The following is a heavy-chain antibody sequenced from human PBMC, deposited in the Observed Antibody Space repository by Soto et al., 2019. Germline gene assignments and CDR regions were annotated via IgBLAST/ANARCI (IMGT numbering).Heavy chain of an antibody. J-gene: IGHJ6*03. Sequence: ASVKVSCKASGYTFTSYGISWVRQAPGQGLERMGWISAYNGNTNYAQKLQGRVTMTTDTSTSTAYMELRSLRSDDTAVYYCAREYCTNGVCYRVPHYMDVWGKGTTVTVSS. CDR1: GYTFTSYG. D-gene: IGHD2-8*01. V-gene: IGHV1-18*01. CDR3: AREYCTNGVCYRVPHYMDV. CDR2: ISAYNGNT.